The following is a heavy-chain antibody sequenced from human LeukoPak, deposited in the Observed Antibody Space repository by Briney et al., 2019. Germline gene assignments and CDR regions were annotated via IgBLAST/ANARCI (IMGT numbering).Heavy chain of an antibody. J-gene: IGHJ4*02. CDR2: IHNSVT. Sequence: SETLSLTCTVSGGSISTYYWTWIRQPPGKGLEWIGYIHNSVTNSKPSLKSRVTISVDTSKNQSSLKLSSVTAADTAVYYCARDSGLGPTWHPFDHWGQGTPVTVSS. D-gene: IGHD1-26*01. CDR3: ARDSGLGPTWHPFDH. V-gene: IGHV4-4*08. CDR1: GGSISTYY.